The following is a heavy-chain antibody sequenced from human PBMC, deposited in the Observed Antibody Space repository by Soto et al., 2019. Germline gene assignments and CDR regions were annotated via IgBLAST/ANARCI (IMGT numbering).Heavy chain of an antibody. CDR1: GGSISSYY. V-gene: IGHV4-59*01. J-gene: IGHJ5*02. Sequence: SETLSLTCTVSGGSISSYYWSWIRQPPGKGLEWIGYIYYSGSTNYNPSLKSRVTISVDTSKNQFSLKLSSVTTADTAVYYCARDSDRWFDPWGQGTLVTVSS. CDR2: IYYSGST. CDR3: ARDSDRWFDP.